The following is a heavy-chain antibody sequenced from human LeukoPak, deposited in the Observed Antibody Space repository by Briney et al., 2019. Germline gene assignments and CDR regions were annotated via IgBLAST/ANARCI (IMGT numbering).Heavy chain of an antibody. D-gene: IGHD6-19*01. V-gene: IGHV3-43D*03. J-gene: IGHJ4*02. CDR1: GFTFDDYA. CDR2: ISWDGGST. CDR3: AKDTHPRGYSSGDY. Sequence: GGSLRLSCAASGFTFDDYAMHWVRQAPGKGLEWVSLISWDGGSTYYADSVKGRFTISRDNSKNSLYLQMNSLRAEDAALYYCAKDTHPRGYSSGDYWGQGTLVTVSS.